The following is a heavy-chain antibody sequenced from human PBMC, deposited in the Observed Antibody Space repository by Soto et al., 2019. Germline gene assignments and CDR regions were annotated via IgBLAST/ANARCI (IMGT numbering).Heavy chain of an antibody. CDR3: ARGYCSSTSCYEVWFDP. D-gene: IGHD2-2*01. CDR2: IYYSGST. CDR1: GGSISSYY. Sequence: SETLSLTCTVSGGSISSYYWSWIRQPPGKGLEWIGYIYYSGSTNYNPSLKSRVTISVDTSKNQFSLKLSSVTAADTAVYYCARGYCSSTSCYEVWFDPWGQGTLVTVSS. J-gene: IGHJ5*02. V-gene: IGHV4-59*08.